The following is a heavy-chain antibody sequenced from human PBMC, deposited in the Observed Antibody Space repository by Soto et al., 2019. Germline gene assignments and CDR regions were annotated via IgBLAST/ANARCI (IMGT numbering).Heavy chain of an antibody. J-gene: IGHJ6*02. D-gene: IGHD1-26*01. Sequence: GGSLRLSCAASGFTFSSYGMHWVRQAPGKGLEWVAVISYDGSNKYYADSVKGRFTISRDNSKNTLYLQMNSLRAEDPGVYYCATYRLVRGWWELDYYYYGMDVWGQGTTVTVS. CDR2: ISYDGSNK. CDR1: GFTFSSYG. CDR3: ATYRLVRGWWELDYYYYGMDV. V-gene: IGHV3-30*03.